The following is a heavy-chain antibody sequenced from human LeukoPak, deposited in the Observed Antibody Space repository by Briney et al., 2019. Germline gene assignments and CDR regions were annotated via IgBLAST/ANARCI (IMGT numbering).Heavy chain of an antibody. J-gene: IGHJ4*02. D-gene: IGHD5-12*01. CDR3: ARDLTGVDIVPN. V-gene: IGHV1-69*13. CDR1: GGTFSSYA. Sequence: SVKVSCKASGGTFSSYAISWVRQAPGQGLEWMGGIIPIFGTANYAQKFQGRVTITADESTSTAYMELSGLRSEDTAVYYCARDLTGVDIVPNWGQGTLVTVSS. CDR2: IIPIFGTA.